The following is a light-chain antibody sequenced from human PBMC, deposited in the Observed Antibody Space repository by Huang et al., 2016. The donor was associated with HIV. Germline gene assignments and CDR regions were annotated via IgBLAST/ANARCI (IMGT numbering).Light chain of an antibody. V-gene: IGKV1-39*01. Sequence: DIQMTQSPSSLSASVGDRVTITCRASQSINSYLNWYQQKPGKAPQLLIYAASTLESGVPSRFSGSGSGTDFTLTISTQQPEDFATYYCQQSYSTPLYTFGQGTKLEI. J-gene: IGKJ2*01. CDR1: QSINSY. CDR3: QQSYSTPLYT. CDR2: AAS.